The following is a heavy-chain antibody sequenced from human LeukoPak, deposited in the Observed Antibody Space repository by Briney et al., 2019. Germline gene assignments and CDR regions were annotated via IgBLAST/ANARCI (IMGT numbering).Heavy chain of an antibody. D-gene: IGHD5-18*01. CDR3: ARKSPRYSYGPLKDAFDI. CDR2: IYYSGST. V-gene: IGHV4-61*01. Sequence: PSETLSLTCTVSGGSFSSGSYYWSWIRQPPGKGLEWIGYIYYSGSTNYNPSLKSRVTISVDTSKNQFSLKLSSVTADDTAVYYCARKSPRYSYGPLKDAFDIWGQGTMVTVSS. CDR1: GGSFSSGSYY. J-gene: IGHJ3*02.